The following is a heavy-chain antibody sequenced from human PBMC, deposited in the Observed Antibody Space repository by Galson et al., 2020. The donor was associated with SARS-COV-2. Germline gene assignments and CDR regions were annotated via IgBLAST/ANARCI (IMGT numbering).Heavy chain of an antibody. J-gene: IGHJ4*02. Sequence: SETLSLTCAVYGGSFSNYYWSWIRQPPGKGLEWIGEINRSGSTNYNPSLQSRVTISVDTSKNQFSLKLSSVTAADTAVYYCARAPDYYDSSGYTKFLDYWGQGTLVTVSS. CDR1: GGSFSNYY. D-gene: IGHD3-22*01. CDR2: INRSGST. V-gene: IGHV4-34*01. CDR3: ARAPDYYDSSGYTKFLDY.